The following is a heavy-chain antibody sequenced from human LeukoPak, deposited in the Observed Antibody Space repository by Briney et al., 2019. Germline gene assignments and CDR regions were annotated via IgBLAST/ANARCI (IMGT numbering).Heavy chain of an antibody. CDR1: GFISISYT. V-gene: IGHV3-21*01. Sequence: GGSLRLSCAASGFISISYTMNWVRQAPGKGLEWVSSISSSSSYIYYADSVKGRFTVSRDNAKNSLYLQMNSLRVEDTAVYYCARDPRTVRIWGQGTLVTVSS. CDR2: ISSSSSYI. D-gene: IGHD1-1*01. J-gene: IGHJ4*02. CDR3: ARDPRTVRI.